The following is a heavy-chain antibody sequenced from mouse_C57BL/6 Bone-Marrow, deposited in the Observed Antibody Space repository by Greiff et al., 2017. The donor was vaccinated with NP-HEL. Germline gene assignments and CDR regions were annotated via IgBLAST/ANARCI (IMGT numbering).Heavy chain of an antibody. D-gene: IGHD1-1*01. CDR2: IYPGSGNT. V-gene: IGHV1-76*01. CDR3: ATFITTVVATPGGFDY. J-gene: IGHJ2*01. CDR1: GYTFTDYY. Sequence: VQLQQSGAELVRPGASVKLSCKASGYTFTDYYINWVKQRPGQGLEWIARIYPGSGNTYYNEKFNGKATLTAEKSSSTAYMHLSSLTSEYSAVYFCATFITTVVATPGGFDYWGQGTTLTVSS.